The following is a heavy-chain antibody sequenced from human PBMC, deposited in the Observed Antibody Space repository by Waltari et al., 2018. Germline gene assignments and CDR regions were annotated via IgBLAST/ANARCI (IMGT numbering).Heavy chain of an antibody. V-gene: IGHV3-53*01. CDR2: IYSGGST. Sequence: EVQLVESGGGLVQPGGSLRLSGAASGFSVSGVYMTWVRQAPGKGLQWVSIIYSGGSTYYADSVKGRFTISRDNSKNTVFLQMNSLRVDDTAVYYCARPVGNETWGQGTLVTVSS. CDR3: ARPVGNET. D-gene: IGHD1-26*01. CDR1: GFSVSGVY. J-gene: IGHJ5*02.